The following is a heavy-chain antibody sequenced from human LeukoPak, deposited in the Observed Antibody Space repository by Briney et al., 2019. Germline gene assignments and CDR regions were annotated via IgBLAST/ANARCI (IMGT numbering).Heavy chain of an antibody. Sequence: ASVKVSCKASGYTFTSYGISWVRQAPGQGLEWMGWISAYNGNTNYAQKLQGRVTMTTDTSTSTAYMELRSLRSDDTAVYYSARFPLEAAEGSFFDYWGQGTLVTVSS. D-gene: IGHD6-13*01. J-gene: IGHJ4*02. CDR3: ARFPLEAAEGSFFDY. V-gene: IGHV1-18*01. CDR2: ISAYNGNT. CDR1: GYTFTSYG.